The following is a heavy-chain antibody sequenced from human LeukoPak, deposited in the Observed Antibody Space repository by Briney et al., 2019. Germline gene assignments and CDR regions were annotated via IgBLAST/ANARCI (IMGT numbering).Heavy chain of an antibody. Sequence: PSETLSLTCTVSGGSISSYYWSWIRQPPGKGLEWIGYIYYSGSTNYNPSLKSRVTTSVDTSKNQFSLKLSSVTAADTAVYYCARGRYYYDSSGYYTGYYYYMDVWGKGTTVTVSS. V-gene: IGHV4-59*01. J-gene: IGHJ6*03. CDR2: IYYSGST. D-gene: IGHD3-22*01. CDR1: GGSISSYY. CDR3: ARGRYYYDSSGYYTGYYYYMDV.